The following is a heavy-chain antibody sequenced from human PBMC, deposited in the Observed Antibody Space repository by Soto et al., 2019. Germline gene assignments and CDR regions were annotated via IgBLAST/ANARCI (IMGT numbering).Heavy chain of an antibody. CDR3: AREGVTAKGADS. V-gene: IGHV4-31*03. CDR2: IYYSGST. J-gene: IGHJ4*02. D-gene: IGHD2-21*02. Sequence: QVQLQESGPGLVKPSQTLSLTCSVSGGSVSSGGYYWTWIRQHPGKGLEWIGYIYYSGSTYYNPSFKSRVTISVDTSKNQFSLKLSSVTAADTAVYYCAREGVTAKGADSWGQGTLVTVSS. CDR1: GGSVSSGGYY.